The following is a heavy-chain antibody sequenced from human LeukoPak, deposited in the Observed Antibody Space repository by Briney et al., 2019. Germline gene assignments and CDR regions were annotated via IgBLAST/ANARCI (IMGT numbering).Heavy chain of an antibody. D-gene: IGHD1-26*01. CDR1: GFTFSGCW. J-gene: IGHJ4*02. CDR2: INSDGSST. CDR3: ARPRGSGSYYDYGY. Sequence: GGSLRLSCAASGFTFSGCWMHWVRQAPGKGLVWVSRINSDGSSTSYADSVKGRFTISRDNAKNTLYLQMNSLRAEDTAVYYCARPRGSGSYYDYGYWGQGTLVTVSS. V-gene: IGHV3-74*01.